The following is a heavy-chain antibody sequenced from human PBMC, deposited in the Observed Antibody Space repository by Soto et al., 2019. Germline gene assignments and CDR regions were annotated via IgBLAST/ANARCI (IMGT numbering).Heavy chain of an antibody. CDR2: INQDGGDQ. Sequence: GGSLRLSCEASGFTFSSYWITWVRQAPEKGLEWVANINQDGGDQYYADSVKGRFTISRDNAKNSLYLQMNSLRAEDTAVYYCARSTGNWNYGNFWGQGTLVTVSS. D-gene: IGHD1-7*01. J-gene: IGHJ1*01. CDR1: GFTFSSYW. V-gene: IGHV3-7*05. CDR3: ARSTGNWNYGNF.